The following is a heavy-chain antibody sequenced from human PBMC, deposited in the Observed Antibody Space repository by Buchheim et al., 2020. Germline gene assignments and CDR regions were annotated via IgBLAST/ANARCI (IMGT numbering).Heavy chain of an antibody. CDR2: MNPNGGNT. Sequence: QVQLVQSGAEVKKPGASVKVSCKASGYTFTSYDINWVRQATGQGLEWMGWMNPNGGNTGYAQKFQGRVTMTRNTSISTAYMELSSHRSEDTDVYYCARHLRCFDWLPYNYYYFGMDVWGQGTT. V-gene: IGHV1-8*01. D-gene: IGHD3-9*01. J-gene: IGHJ6*02. CDR1: GYTFTSYD. CDR3: ARHLRCFDWLPYNYYYFGMDV.